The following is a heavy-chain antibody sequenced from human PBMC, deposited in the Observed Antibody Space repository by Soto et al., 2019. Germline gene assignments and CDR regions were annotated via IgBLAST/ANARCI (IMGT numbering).Heavy chain of an antibody. CDR3: ARRRVRQYQLLYYYYYGMDV. Sequence: QVQLQQWGAGLLKPSETLALTCAVYGGSFSGYYWSWIRQPPGKGLEWIGEINHSGSTNYNPSLKSRVTISVDTSKNQFSLKLSSVTAADTAVYYCARRRVRQYQLLYYYYYGMDVWGQGTTVTVSS. V-gene: IGHV4-34*01. J-gene: IGHJ6*02. D-gene: IGHD2-2*01. CDR1: GGSFSGYY. CDR2: INHSGST.